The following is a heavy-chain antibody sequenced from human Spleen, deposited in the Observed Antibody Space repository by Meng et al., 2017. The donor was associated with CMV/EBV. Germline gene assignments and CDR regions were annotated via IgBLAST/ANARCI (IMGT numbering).Heavy chain of an antibody. CDR2: ISSSSSYI. CDR1: GFTFSSYS. Sequence: GESLKISCAASGFTFSSYSMNWVRQAPGKGLEWVSSISSSSSYIYYADSVKGRFTISRDNARNSLYLQMNSLRVEDTAVYFCAKDAARQYYDSSGSYFDYWGLGTLVTVSS. D-gene: IGHD3-22*01. CDR3: AKDAARQYYDSSGSYFDY. J-gene: IGHJ4*02. V-gene: IGHV3-21*01.